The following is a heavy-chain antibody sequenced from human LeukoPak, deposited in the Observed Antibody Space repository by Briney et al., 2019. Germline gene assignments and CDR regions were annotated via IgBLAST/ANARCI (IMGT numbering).Heavy chain of an antibody. V-gene: IGHV4-39*02. D-gene: IGHD3-10*01. CDR1: GGSISSSSYY. CDR3: ARDELLWFGEFMGGNNWFDP. CDR2: IYYSGST. J-gene: IGHJ5*02. Sequence: SETLSLTCTVSGGSISSSSYYWGWIRQPPGKGLEWIGSIYYSGSTYYDPSLKSRVTISVDTSKNQFSLKLSSVTAADTAVYYCARDELLWFGEFMGGNNWFDPWGQGTLVTVSS.